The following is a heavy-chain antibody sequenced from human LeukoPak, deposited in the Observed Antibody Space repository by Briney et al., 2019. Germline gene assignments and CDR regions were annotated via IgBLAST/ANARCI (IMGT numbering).Heavy chain of an antibody. CDR1: GFNSSNYW. CDR2: IDSDGSST. CDR3: ARGGGSYGWFDP. Sequence: GGSLRLFCAASGFNSSNYWMHWVRQGPGKGLVWVSRIDSDGSSTNYADSVKGRFTISRDSAKNTLYLQMNSLRAEDTAVYYCARGGGSYGWFDPWGQGTLVTVSS. J-gene: IGHJ5*02. D-gene: IGHD3-16*01. V-gene: IGHV3-74*01.